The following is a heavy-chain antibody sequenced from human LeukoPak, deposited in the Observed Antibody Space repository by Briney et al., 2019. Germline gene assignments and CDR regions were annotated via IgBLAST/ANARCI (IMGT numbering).Heavy chain of an antibody. CDR2: ISYDGSNK. V-gene: IGHV3-30-3*01. CDR1: GFTFSSYA. CDR3: AREPRVNVLRFLEWYYYGMDV. J-gene: IGHJ6*02. Sequence: GGSLRLSCAASGFTFSSYAMHWVRQAPGRGLEWVAVISYDGSNKYYADSVKGRFTISRDNSKNTLYLQMNSLRAEDTAVYYCAREPRVNVLRFLEWYYYGMDVWGQGTTVTVSS. D-gene: IGHD3-3*01.